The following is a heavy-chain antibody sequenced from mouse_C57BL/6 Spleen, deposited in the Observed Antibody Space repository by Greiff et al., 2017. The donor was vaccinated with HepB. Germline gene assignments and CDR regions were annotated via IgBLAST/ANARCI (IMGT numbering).Heavy chain of an antibody. V-gene: IGHV1-15*01. Sequence: QVQLKESGAELVRPGASVTLSCKASGYTFTDYEMHWVKQTPVHGLEWIGAIDPETGGTAYNQKFKGKAILTADKSSSTAYMELRSLTSEDSAVYYCTREGVGDFDYWGQGTTLTVSS. CDR1: GYTFTDYE. D-gene: IGHD1-3*01. CDR2: IDPETGGT. J-gene: IGHJ2*01. CDR3: TREGVGDFDY.